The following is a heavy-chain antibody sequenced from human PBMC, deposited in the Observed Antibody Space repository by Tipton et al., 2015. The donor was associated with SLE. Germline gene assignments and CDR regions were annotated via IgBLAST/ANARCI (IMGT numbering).Heavy chain of an antibody. CDR2: MYYSGST. CDR3: ARQTGTWWFDP. D-gene: IGHD3-9*01. V-gene: IGHV4-39*07. CDR1: GGSISGDSYY. Sequence: GLVKPSETLSLTCTVSGGSISGDSYYWGWIRQPPGKGLEWIGSMYYSGSTHYNPSLKSRVTISVDTSKNQFSLKLTSVTAADTAVYYCARQTGTWWFDPWGQGTLVTVSS. J-gene: IGHJ5*02.